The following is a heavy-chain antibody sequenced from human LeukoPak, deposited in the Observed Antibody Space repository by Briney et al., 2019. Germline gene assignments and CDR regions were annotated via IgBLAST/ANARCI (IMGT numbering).Heavy chain of an antibody. D-gene: IGHD2-8*02. V-gene: IGHV4-31*03. J-gene: IGHJ4*02. CDR2: IFSSAST. CDR3: ARDFTGGSYDY. Sequence: SQTLSLTCTVSGGSISSGGYCWSWIRQHPGKGLEWLGSIFSSASTIYNPSLKSRVIISVDTTKNQFSLKLTSVTAADTAVYYCARDFTGGSYDYWGQGTLVTVSS. CDR1: GGSISSGGYC.